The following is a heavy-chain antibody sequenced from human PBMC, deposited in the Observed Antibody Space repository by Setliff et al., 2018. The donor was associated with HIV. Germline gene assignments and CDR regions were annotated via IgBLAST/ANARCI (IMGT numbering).Heavy chain of an antibody. Sequence: SVKVSCKASGGTFSSHAISWVRQAPGQGLEWMGGIIPIFGTANYAQKFQDRLTMTRDTSTNTVYLEMSSLNPADTALYYCARDNSPLSTYSLRVWGQGTLVTVSS. CDR3: ARDNSPLSTYSLRV. J-gene: IGHJ4*02. CDR2: IIPIFGTA. D-gene: IGHD1-26*01. V-gene: IGHV1-69*05. CDR1: GGTFSSHA.